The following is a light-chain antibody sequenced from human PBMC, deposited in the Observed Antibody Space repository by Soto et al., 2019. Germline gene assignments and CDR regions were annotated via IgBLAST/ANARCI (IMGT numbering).Light chain of an antibody. J-gene: IGLJ2*01. CDR3: SSFAGSPVV. V-gene: IGLV2-8*01. CDR2: EVS. CDR1: SSDVGEENY. Sequence: QSVLTQPPSASGSPGQSVTITCSGTSSDVGEENYVSWYQQHPGKVPKLILYEVSKRPSGVPDRFSGSGSGNTASLTVSGLQAEDEADYYCSSFAGSPVVFGGGTKLTVL.